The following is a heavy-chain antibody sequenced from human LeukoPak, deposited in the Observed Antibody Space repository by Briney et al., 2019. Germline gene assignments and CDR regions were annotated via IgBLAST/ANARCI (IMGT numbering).Heavy chain of an antibody. V-gene: IGHV3-11*05. J-gene: IGHJ4*02. CDR3: ARVPAYGDYFDY. Sequence: GGSLRLSCAASGFTFSDYYMSWLRQAPGKGLEWVSYISSSSSYTNYADSVKGRFTISRDNAKNSLYLQMNSLRAEDTAVYYCARVPAYGDYFDYWGQGTLVTVSS. CDR2: ISSSSSYT. D-gene: IGHD4-17*01. CDR1: GFTFSDYY.